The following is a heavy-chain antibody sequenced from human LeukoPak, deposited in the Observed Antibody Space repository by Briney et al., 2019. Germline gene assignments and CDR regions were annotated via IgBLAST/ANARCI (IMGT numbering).Heavy chain of an antibody. D-gene: IGHD6-13*01. CDR2: INSDGSST. J-gene: IGHJ4*02. V-gene: IGHV3-74*01. CDR3: ASPRRSSPLLLDY. CDR1: GFTFSSYW. Sequence: GGSLRLSCAASGFTFSSYWMHWVRQAPGKGLVWVSRINSDGSSTSYADSVKGRFTISRDNAKNTLYLQMNSLRAEDTAVYYCASPRRSSPLLLDYWGQGTLATVSS.